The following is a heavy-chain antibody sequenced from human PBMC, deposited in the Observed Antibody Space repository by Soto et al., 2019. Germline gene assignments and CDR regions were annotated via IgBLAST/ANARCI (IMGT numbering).Heavy chain of an antibody. CDR1: GGSISNGGYY. CDR2: IYYSGST. V-gene: IGHV4-31*03. J-gene: IGHJ6*03. CDR3: ARAMDAVDIVVVPAARNYYYYYMDV. D-gene: IGHD2-2*03. Sequence: QVQLQESGPGLVKPSQTLSLTCTVSGGSISNGGYYWSWIRQHPGKGLEWIGYIYYSGSTYYNPSLKSRVTISVDTSKNQFSLKLSSVTAADTAVYYCARAMDAVDIVVVPAARNYYYYYMDVWGKGTTVTVSS.